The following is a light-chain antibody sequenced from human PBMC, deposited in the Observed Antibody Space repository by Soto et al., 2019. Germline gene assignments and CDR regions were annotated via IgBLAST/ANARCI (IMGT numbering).Light chain of an antibody. CDR1: QSPVYSDGNTY. Sequence: DIVMTQTPLSSPVTLGQPASISCRSSQSPVYSDGNTYLSWLQQRPGQPPRLLIYKISNRLSGVPDRFSGSGAGTDFTLKISRVEAEDVGVYYCMQAAQFPWTFGQGTKV. J-gene: IGKJ1*01. V-gene: IGKV2-24*01. CDR3: MQAAQFPWT. CDR2: KIS.